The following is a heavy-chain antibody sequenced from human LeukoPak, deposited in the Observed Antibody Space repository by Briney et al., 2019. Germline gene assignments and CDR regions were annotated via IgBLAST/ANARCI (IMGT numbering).Heavy chain of an antibody. V-gene: IGHV1-8*03. J-gene: IGHJ6*03. CDR1: GYTFTSYD. CDR3: ARVGHYYSSGSSYTYYYYYMDV. Sequence: GASVKVSCKASGYTFTSYDINWVRQATGQGLEWMGWMNPNNGNKAYAQKFQGRVTITRNTSISTAYMELSSLRSEDTALYYCARVGHYYSSGSSYTYYYYYMDVWGKGTAVTVSS. CDR2: MNPNNGNK. D-gene: IGHD3-10*01.